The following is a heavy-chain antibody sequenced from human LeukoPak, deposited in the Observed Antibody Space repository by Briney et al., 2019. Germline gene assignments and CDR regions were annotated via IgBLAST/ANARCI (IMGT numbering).Heavy chain of an antibody. CDR1: GYTFTGYY. CDR3: ASLGLDYYGSGMGGDY. V-gene: IGHV1-2*02. Sequence: ASVKVSCKASGYTFTGYYMHWMRQAPGQGLEWMGWINPNSGGTNYAQKFQGRVTMTRDTSISTAYMELSRLRSDDTAVYYCASLGLDYYGSGMGGDYWGQGTLVTVSS. J-gene: IGHJ4*02. CDR2: INPNSGGT. D-gene: IGHD3-10*01.